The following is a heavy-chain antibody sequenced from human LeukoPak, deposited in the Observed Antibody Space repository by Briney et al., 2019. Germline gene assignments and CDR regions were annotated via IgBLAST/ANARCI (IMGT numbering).Heavy chain of an antibody. CDR3: AHPTEYSSSWYGNWFDP. D-gene: IGHD6-13*01. J-gene: IGHJ5*02. CDR1: GFTFSNYA. CDR2: ISASGGST. V-gene: IGHV3-23*01. Sequence: GGSLRLSCAASGFTFSNYAINWVRQAPGKGLEWVSAISASGGSTYYADSVKGRFTISRDNSKNTLYLQMNSLRAEDTAVYYCAHPTEYSSSWYGNWFDPWGQGTLVTVSS.